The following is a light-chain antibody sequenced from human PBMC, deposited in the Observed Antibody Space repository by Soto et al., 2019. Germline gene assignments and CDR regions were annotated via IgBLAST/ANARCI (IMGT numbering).Light chain of an antibody. Sequence: AIQMTQSPSSLSASVGDRVTITCRASQGIRHYLGWYQQKPGKAPKLLIYAASRLQSGVPSRFSGSGSGTDFTLTISSLQPEDFATDYCLQDYKYPLTFGGGTKVEIK. CDR1: QGIRHY. V-gene: IGKV1-6*01. J-gene: IGKJ4*01. CDR3: LQDYKYPLT. CDR2: AAS.